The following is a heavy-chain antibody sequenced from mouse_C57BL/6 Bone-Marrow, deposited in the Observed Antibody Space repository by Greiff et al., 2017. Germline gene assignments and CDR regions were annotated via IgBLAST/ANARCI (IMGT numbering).Heavy chain of an antibody. D-gene: IGHD3-1*01. CDR2: INPSNGGT. J-gene: IGHJ4*01. CDR3: ARGLRRDYYAMDY. V-gene: IGHV1-53*01. CDR1: GYTFTSYW. Sequence: QVHVKQPGTELVKPGASVKLSCKASGYTFTSYWMHWVKQRPGQGLEWIGNINPSNGGTNYNEKFKSKATLTVDKSSSTAYMQLSSLTSEDSAVYYCARGLRRDYYAMDYWGQGTSVTVSS.